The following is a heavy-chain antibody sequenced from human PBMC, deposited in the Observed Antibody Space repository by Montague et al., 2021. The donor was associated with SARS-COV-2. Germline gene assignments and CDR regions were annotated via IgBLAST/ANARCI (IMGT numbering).Heavy chain of an antibody. CDR2: XXWXXXK. V-gene: IGHV2-70*01. J-gene: IGHJ4*02. D-gene: IGHD6-19*01. CDR1: GFSLSTSGMC. CDR3: AREYSSGVYFDY. Sequence: PALVKPTQTLTLTCTFSGFSLSTSGMCVSWIRQPPGKALGWLAXXXWXXXKYXSTSLKTRLTISKDTSKNQVVLTMTNMDPVDTATYYCAREYSSGVYFDYWGQGTLVTVSS.